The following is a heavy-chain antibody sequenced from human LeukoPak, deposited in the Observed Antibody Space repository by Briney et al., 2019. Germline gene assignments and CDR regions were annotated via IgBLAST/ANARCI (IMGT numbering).Heavy chain of an antibody. CDR2: IIPIFGTA. CDR3: ARDFDDILTGYHPSFDY. CDR1: GGTFSSYA. Sequence: SVKVSCKASGGTFSSYAISWVRQAPGQGLEWMGGIIPIFGTANYAQKFQGRVTITTDESTSTAYMELSSLRSEDTAVYYCARDFDDILTGYHPSFDYWGQGTLVTVSS. D-gene: IGHD3-9*01. J-gene: IGHJ4*02. V-gene: IGHV1-69*05.